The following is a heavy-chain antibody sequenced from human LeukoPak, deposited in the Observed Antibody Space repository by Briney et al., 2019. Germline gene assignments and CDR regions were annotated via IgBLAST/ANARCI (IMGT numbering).Heavy chain of an antibody. CDR3: ARGGLRWSLGYFDL. CDR2: IYYSGST. CDR1: GGSISSGDYY. J-gene: IGHJ2*01. Sequence: SQTLSLTCTVSGGSISSGDYYWSWIRQPPGKGLEWIGYIYYSGSTNYNPSLKSRVTISVDTSKNQFSLKLSSVTAADTAVYYCARGGLRWSLGYFDLWGRGTLVTVSS. D-gene: IGHD4-23*01. V-gene: IGHV4-30-4*01.